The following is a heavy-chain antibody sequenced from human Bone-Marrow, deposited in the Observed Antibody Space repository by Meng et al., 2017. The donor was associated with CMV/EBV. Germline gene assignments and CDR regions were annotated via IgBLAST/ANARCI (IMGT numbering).Heavy chain of an antibody. D-gene: IGHD6-19*01. CDR3: ARVGRYSSGWSYYYYYGMDV. CDR1: GYTFTSYY. V-gene: IGHV1-69*10. J-gene: IGHJ6*02. CDR2: IIPILGIA. Sequence: SVKVSCKASGYTFTSYYMHWVRQAPGQGLEWMGGIIPILGIANYAQKFQGRVTITTDESTSTAYMELSSLRSEDTAVYYCARVGRYSSGWSYYYYYGMDVWGQGTTVTVSS.